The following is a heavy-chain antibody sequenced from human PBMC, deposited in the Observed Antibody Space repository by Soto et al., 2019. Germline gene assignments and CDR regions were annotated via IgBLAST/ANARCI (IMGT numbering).Heavy chain of an antibody. CDR2: IWYDGSNK. CDR1: GFTFSSYG. D-gene: IGHD2-15*01. CDR3: ASLGGEVLVAAYSISLNAFDI. Sequence: GGSLRLSCAASGFTFSSYGMHRVRQAPGKGLEWVAVIWYDGSNKYYADSVKGRFTISRDNSKNTLYLQMNSLRAEDTAVYYCASLGGEVLVAAYSISLNAFDIWGQGTMVTVS. V-gene: IGHV3-33*01. J-gene: IGHJ3*02.